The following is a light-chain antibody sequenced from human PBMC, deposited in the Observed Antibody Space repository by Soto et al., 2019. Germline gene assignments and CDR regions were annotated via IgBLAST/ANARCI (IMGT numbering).Light chain of an antibody. J-gene: IGLJ3*02. CDR1: SSDVGDYNY. CDR2: DVS. CDR3: CSYAGSYTWV. V-gene: IGLV2-11*01. Sequence: QSALTQPRSVSGSPGQSVTISCTGTSSDVGDYNYVSWYQQHPGKAPKLMIYDVSERPSGVPDRFSGSKSGNTASLTISGLQYEDEADYYCCSYAGSYTWVFGGGTKVTVL.